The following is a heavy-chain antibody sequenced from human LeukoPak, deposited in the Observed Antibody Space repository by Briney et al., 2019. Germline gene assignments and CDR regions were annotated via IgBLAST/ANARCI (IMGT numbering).Heavy chain of an antibody. Sequence: PSETLSLTCAIYGGSFNDYYWSWIRQPPGKGLEWIGEINDSGSTKYNPSLKSRVTISVDTSKNQFSLKMNSVTAADTAFYYCARPTHYGFWHGFDSWGQGNLVTVSS. CDR1: GGSFNDYY. J-gene: IGHJ4*02. D-gene: IGHD3-3*01. V-gene: IGHV4-34*01. CDR3: ARPTHYGFWHGFDS. CDR2: INDSGST.